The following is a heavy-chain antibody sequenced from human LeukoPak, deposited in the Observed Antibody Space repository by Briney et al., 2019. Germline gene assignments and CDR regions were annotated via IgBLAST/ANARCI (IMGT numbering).Heavy chain of an antibody. D-gene: IGHD5-12*01. CDR1: GGSISSYY. V-gene: IGHV4-59*01. Sequence: PSETLSLTCTVSGGSISSYYWSWIRQPPGKGLEWIGYIYYSGSTNYNPSLKSRVTISVDTSKNQFSVKLSSVTAADTAVYYCARGYSGYDFDPWGQGTLVTVSS. J-gene: IGHJ5*02. CDR3: ARGYSGYDFDP. CDR2: IYYSGST.